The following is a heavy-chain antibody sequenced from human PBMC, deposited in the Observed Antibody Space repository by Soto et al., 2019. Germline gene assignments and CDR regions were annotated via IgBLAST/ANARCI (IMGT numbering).Heavy chain of an antibody. J-gene: IGHJ4*02. D-gene: IGHD6-19*01. V-gene: IGHV3-23*01. CDR2: ISGSGGST. CDR1: GFTFSSYA. Sequence: GGSLRLSCAASGFTFSSYAMSWVRQAPGKGLEWVSAISGSGGSTYYADSVKGRFTISRDNSKNTLYLQMNSLRAEDTAVYYCAKDLAPSVIAVAGTPYYFDYWGQGTLVTVSS. CDR3: AKDLAPSVIAVAGTPYYFDY.